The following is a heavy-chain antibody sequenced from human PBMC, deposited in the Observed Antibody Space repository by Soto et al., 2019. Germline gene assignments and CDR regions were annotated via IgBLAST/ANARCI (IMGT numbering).Heavy chain of an antibody. CDR1: GGTFSTST. J-gene: IGHJ4*02. CDR2: TIPILDVA. Sequence: SVKVSCKASGGTFSTSTFTWVRQAPGQGLEWMGRTIPILDVADHAQDFQGRVTITADKSTSTAYMELTSLTSKDTAVYYCARDSPIGSTYSGYDAIDSWGQGTLVTVSS. D-gene: IGHD5-12*01. V-gene: IGHV1-69*04. CDR3: ARDSPIGSTYSGYDAIDS.